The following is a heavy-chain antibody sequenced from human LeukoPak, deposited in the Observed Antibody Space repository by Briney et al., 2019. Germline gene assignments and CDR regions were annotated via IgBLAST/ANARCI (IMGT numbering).Heavy chain of an antibody. CDR3: ARDRSGYYYDY. D-gene: IGHD3-22*01. J-gene: IGHJ4*02. CDR2: IKRDGSEK. CDR1: GFTFSSYW. V-gene: IGHV3-7*01. Sequence: GGSLRLSCAASGFTFSSYWMSWVRQAPGKGLEWVANIKRDGSEKYYVDSVKGRFTISRDNAKNSLYLQMNSLRAEDTAVYYCARDRSGYYYDYWGQGTLVTVSS.